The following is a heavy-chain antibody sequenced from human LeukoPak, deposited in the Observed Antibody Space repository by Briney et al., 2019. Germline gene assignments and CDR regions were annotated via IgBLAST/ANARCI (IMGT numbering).Heavy chain of an antibody. J-gene: IGHJ4*02. CDR2: IRYDGSNK. V-gene: IGHV3-30*02. CDR3: AKDRALEQLCDY. CDR1: GFTFSSDG. D-gene: IGHD6-6*01. Sequence: GGSLRLSSAASGFTFSSDGMHWGRQAPREGLGRGAFIRYDGSNKYSADSVKGRFTISRDNSKNTFYLQMNSLRAEDTAVFNCAKDRALEQLCDYWGQGTLVTVSS.